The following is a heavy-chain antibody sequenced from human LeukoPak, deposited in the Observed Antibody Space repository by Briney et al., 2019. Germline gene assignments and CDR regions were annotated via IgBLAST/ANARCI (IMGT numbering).Heavy chain of an antibody. CDR1: GFTFSSYS. CDR2: ISSSSSYI. D-gene: IGHD3-22*01. Sequence: GGSLRLSCAASGFTFSSYSMNWVRKAPGKGLEWVSSISSSSSYIYYADSVKGRFTISRDNAKNSLYLQMNSLRAEDTAVYYCARDPTYYYDSSGYSNKGWGQGTLVTVSS. CDR3: ARDPTYYYDSSGYSNKG. V-gene: IGHV3-21*01. J-gene: IGHJ4*02.